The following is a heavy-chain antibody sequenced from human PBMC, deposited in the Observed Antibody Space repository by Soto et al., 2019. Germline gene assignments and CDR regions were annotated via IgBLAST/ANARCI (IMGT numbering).Heavy chain of an antibody. D-gene: IGHD3-22*01. Sequence: GGSLRLSCAASGFTFSTYAMSWVRQAPGKGPEWVSATSGSGGTTYYADSVKGRFTLSRDNSKDTLYLQMNSLRAEDTAVYYCARDSRPLTLPYEPYNWFDPWGQGTLVTVSS. CDR3: ARDSRPLTLPYEPYNWFDP. CDR2: TSGSGGTT. J-gene: IGHJ5*02. V-gene: IGHV3-23*01. CDR1: GFTFSTYA.